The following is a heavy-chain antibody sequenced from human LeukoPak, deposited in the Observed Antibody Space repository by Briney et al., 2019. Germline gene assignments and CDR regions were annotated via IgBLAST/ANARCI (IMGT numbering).Heavy chain of an antibody. CDR2: IKRDGSQK. V-gene: IGHV3-7*03. J-gene: IGHJ6*02. D-gene: IGHD3-16*01. Sequence: GGSLRLSCAAPGFIFSSNWMGWVRQAPGKGLEWVAHIKRDGSQKYYLDSVKGRFTISRDNAKNSLYLQMSNLRAEDTAVYFCARGGGLDVWGQGATVTVSS. CDR1: GFIFSSNW. CDR3: ARGGGLDV.